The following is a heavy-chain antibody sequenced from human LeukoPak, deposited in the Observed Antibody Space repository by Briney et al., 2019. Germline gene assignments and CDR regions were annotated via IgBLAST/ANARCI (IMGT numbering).Heavy chain of an antibody. V-gene: IGHV5-51*01. D-gene: IGHD2-21*01. Sequence: GESLKISCKGSGYSFTSYWIGWGRQLPGKGLEWMGIIYPDDSDTRYSPSFQGQVTISADKSISTAYLQWSSLKASDTAMYYCARPAYCGGDCYSYYFDYWGQGTLVTVSS. CDR3: ARPAYCGGDCYSYYFDY. CDR1: GYSFTSYW. J-gene: IGHJ4*02. CDR2: IYPDDSDT.